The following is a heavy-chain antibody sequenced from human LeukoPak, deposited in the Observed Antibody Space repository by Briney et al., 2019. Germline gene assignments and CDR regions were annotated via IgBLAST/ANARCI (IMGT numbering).Heavy chain of an antibody. Sequence: ASVKVSCKVSGYTLTELSMHWVRQAPGQGLEWMGIINPSGGSTSYARRFQGRVTMTRDMSTSTVYMELSSLRSEDTAVYYCARPDDYGGNSLLFDIWGQGTMVTVSS. CDR1: GYTLTELS. CDR2: INPSGGST. V-gene: IGHV1-46*01. J-gene: IGHJ3*02. CDR3: ARPDDYGGNSLLFDI. D-gene: IGHD4-23*01.